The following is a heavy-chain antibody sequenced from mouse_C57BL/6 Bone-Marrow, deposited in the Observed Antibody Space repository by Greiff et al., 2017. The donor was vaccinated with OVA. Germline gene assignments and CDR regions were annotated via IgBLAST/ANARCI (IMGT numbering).Heavy chain of an antibody. Sequence: QVQLQQSGAELARPGASVKMSCKASGYTFTSYTMHWVKQRPGQGLEWIGYINPSSGYTKYNQKFKDKTTLTADKSSSTAYMQLSSLTSEDSAVYYCARGDDYDGLFAYWGQGTLVTVSA. CDR1: GYTFTSYT. CDR2: INPSSGYT. J-gene: IGHJ3*01. D-gene: IGHD2-4*01. V-gene: IGHV1-4*01. CDR3: ARGDDYDGLFAY.